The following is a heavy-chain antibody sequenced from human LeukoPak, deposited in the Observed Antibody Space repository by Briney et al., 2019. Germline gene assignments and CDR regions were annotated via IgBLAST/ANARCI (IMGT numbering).Heavy chain of an antibody. Sequence: HPGGSLRLSCSASGFTFSSYAMHWVRQAPGKGLEYVSAISSSGGSTYYADSVKGRFTISRDNSKNTLYLQMSSLRAEDTAVYYCVKGAGSRTYYFDYWGQGTLVTVSS. CDR1: GFTFSSYA. J-gene: IGHJ4*02. D-gene: IGHD3-10*01. V-gene: IGHV3-64D*06. CDR2: ISSSGGST. CDR3: VKGAGSRTYYFDY.